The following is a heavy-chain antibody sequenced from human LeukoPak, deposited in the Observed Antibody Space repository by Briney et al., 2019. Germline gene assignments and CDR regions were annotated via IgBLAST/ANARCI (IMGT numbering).Heavy chain of an antibody. J-gene: IGHJ5*02. V-gene: IGHV1-2*02. CDR1: VYTCTGYY. CDR3: AGQARSIPAAGTWDWFDP. Sequence: GASVKVSCKASVYTCTGYYMHWVRQAPGQGREWMWWINPNSGGTNYAQKFQGRVTMSRDTSISTAYMELSKLRSDDTAVYHCAGQARSIPAAGTWDWFDPWGQGSLVTVSS. CDR2: INPNSGGT. D-gene: IGHD6-13*01.